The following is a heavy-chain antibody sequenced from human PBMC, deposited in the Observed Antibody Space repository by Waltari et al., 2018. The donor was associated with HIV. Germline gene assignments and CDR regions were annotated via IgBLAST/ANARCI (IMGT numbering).Heavy chain of an antibody. D-gene: IGHD3-10*01. CDR1: GFTFSSYE. CDR3: AREGAKDGSGSYC. V-gene: IGHV3-48*03. CDR2: ISSSGSTI. J-gene: IGHJ4*02. Sequence: EVQLVESGGGLVQPGGSLRLSCAASGFTFSSYEMNWVRQAPGKGLEWVSYISSSGSTIYYADSVKGRFTISRDNAKNSLYLQMNSLRAEDTAVYYCAREGAKDGSGSYCWGQGTLVTVSS.